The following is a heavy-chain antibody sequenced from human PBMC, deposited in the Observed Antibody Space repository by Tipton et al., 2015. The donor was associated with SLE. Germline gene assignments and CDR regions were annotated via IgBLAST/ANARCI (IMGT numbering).Heavy chain of an antibody. CDR3: ARSPVDYWNGYST. CDR2: INSDGSST. J-gene: IGHJ4*02. D-gene: IGHD3-3*01. Sequence: SLRFSCAASGFNFSNFWMQWVRQAPGKGLVWISHINSDGSSTSYADSVKGRFTSSRDNSKNSLYLQMNGLRAEDTAVYYCARSPVDYWNGYSTWGQGTLVAVSS. CDR1: GFNFSNFW. V-gene: IGHV3-74*01.